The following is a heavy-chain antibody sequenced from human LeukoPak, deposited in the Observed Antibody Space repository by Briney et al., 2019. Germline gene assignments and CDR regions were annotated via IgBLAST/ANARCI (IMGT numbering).Heavy chain of an antibody. J-gene: IGHJ4*02. Sequence: GGFLRLSCAASGFTVSSKYMNWVRQAPGKGLEWVSVIYSGGSTKYADSVKGRFTISRDNSKNTLYLQMNSLRADDTAVYYCIYGYTLDFWGQGTLVTVSS. V-gene: IGHV3-53*01. CDR2: IYSGGST. CDR1: GFTVSSKY. D-gene: IGHD5-18*01. CDR3: IYGYTLDF.